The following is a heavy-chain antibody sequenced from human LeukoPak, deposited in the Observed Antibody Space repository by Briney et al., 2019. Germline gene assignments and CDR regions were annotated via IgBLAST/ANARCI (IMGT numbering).Heavy chain of an antibody. CDR2: ISGSGGST. V-gene: IGHV3-23*01. CDR1: GLTFSSYA. D-gene: IGHD6-19*01. J-gene: IGHJ4*02. CDR3: AKSQSGWYSFDY. Sequence: PGGSLRLSCEASGLTFSSYAMSWVRQAPGKGLEWVSAISGSGGSTYYADSVKGRFTISRDSSKNTLYLQMNSLRAEDTAVYYCAKSQSGWYSFDYWGQGALVTVSS.